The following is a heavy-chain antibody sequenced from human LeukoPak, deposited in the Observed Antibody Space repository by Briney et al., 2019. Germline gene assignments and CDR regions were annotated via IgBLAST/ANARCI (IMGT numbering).Heavy chain of an antibody. D-gene: IGHD5-18*01. Sequence: PGGSLRLSCAASGFTFSSYAMSWVRQAPGKGLEWVSAISGSGGSTYYADSVKGRFTISRDNPKNTLYLQMNSLRAEDTAVYYCAKAPGYSSYYFDYWGQGTLVTVSS. CDR3: AKAPGYSSYYFDY. V-gene: IGHV3-23*01. CDR1: GFTFSSYA. J-gene: IGHJ4*02. CDR2: ISGSGGST.